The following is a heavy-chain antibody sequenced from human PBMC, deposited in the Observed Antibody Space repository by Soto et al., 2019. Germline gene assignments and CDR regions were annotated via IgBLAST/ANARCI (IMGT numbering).Heavy chain of an antibody. CDR2: ISTYSGDT. Sequence: QVHLVQSGVEVKTPGASVKVSCQASGYTFFTYDISWVRQAPGQGLEWMGRISTYSGDTKYAQEFQARVTMTTDTSTATAYLELRSLRSDDTAVYYCARHHGPTTSENWFDPWGQGTLVTVSS. CDR3: ARHHGPTTSENWFDP. J-gene: IGHJ5*02. V-gene: IGHV1-18*01. D-gene: IGHD5-12*01. CDR1: GYTFFTYD.